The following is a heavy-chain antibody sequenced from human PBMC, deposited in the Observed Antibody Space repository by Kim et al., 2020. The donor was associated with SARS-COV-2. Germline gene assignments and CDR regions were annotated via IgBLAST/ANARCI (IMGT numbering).Heavy chain of an antibody. Sequence: SETLSLTCTVSGGSISSSSYYWGWIRQPPGKGLEWIGSIYYSGSTYYNPSLKSRVTISVDTSKNQFSLKLSSVTAADTAVYYCARRPDPGIYYDSSGYYDYWGQGTLVTVSS. D-gene: IGHD3-22*01. CDR2: IYYSGST. V-gene: IGHV4-39*01. CDR1: GGSISSSSYY. CDR3: ARRPDPGIYYDSSGYYDY. J-gene: IGHJ4*02.